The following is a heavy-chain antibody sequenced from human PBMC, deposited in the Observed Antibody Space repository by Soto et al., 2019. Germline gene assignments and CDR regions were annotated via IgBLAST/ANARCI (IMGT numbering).Heavy chain of an antibody. CDR1: GGSISSSSYY. D-gene: IGHD6-19*01. Sequence: SETLSLTCTVSGGSISSSSYYWGWIRQPPGKGLEWIGSIYYSGSTYYNPSLKSRVTISVDTSKNQFSLKLSSVTAADTAVYYCAKRGGRVAANKAEYFQHWGQGTLVTVSS. V-gene: IGHV4-39*01. CDR3: AKRGGRVAANKAEYFQH. CDR2: IYYSGST. J-gene: IGHJ1*01.